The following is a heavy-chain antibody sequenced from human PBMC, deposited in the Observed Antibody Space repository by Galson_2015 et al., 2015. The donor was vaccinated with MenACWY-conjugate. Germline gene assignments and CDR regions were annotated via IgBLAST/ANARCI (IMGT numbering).Heavy chain of an antibody. D-gene: IGHD1-26*01. CDR1: GFTFSNYA. CDR3: AKGAGADRSYVL. CDR2: IDGNGGST. J-gene: IGHJ4*02. V-gene: IGHV3-23*01. Sequence: SLRLSCAASGFTFSNYALTWVRQAPGKGLEWVSRIDGNGGSTNYADSVKGRFSISRDNSKNTLFLQMDSLRAEDTAVYYCAKGAGADRSYVLWGQGTLVTVSS.